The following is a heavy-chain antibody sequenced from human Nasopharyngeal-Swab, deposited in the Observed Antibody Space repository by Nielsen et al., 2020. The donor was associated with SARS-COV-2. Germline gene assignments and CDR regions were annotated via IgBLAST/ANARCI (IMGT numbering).Heavy chain of an antibody. CDR3: AKNPTSGERITIFGVVILTDNWFDP. CDR1: GFTFSSYA. D-gene: IGHD3-3*01. Sequence: GESLKISCAASGFTFSSYAMHWVHQAPGKGLEWVAVISYDGSNKYYADSVKGRFTISRDNSKNTLYLQMNSLRAEDTAVYYCAKNPTSGERITIFGVVILTDNWFDPWGQGTLVTVSS. V-gene: IGHV3-30-3*02. J-gene: IGHJ5*02. CDR2: ISYDGSNK.